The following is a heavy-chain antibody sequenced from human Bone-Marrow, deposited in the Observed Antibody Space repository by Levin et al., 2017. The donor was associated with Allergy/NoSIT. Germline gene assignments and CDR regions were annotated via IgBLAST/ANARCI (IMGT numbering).Heavy chain of an antibody. CDR1: GFAFSSYW. CDR2: INQDGSER. CDR3: TRGLSYGERFDP. D-gene: IGHD5-18*01. Sequence: PGGSLRLSCAASGFAFSSYWMTWVRQAPGKGLEWVANINQDGSERYYLDSVKGRFIISRDNPKNSLFLHLNSLKAEDTALYYCTRGLSYGERFDPWGQGTLVTVSS. V-gene: IGHV3-7*01. J-gene: IGHJ5*02.